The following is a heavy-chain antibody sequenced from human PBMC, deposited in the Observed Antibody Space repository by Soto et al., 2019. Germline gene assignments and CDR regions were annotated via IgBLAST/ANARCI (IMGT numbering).Heavy chain of an antibody. CDR2: VSFDGSNK. D-gene: IGHD6-13*01. CDR3: ARDQTGITTAGGGRIER. V-gene: IGHV3-30-3*01. Sequence: QVQLVESGGGVVQPGRSLRLSCAASGFTFSTHAMHWVRQAPGKGLECVAIVSFDGSNKYYADSVKGRFTISRDNSKNTLYLQMSGLTPEDTAFYYCARDQTGITTAGGGRIERWGQGTLVTVSS. CDR1: GFTFSTHA. J-gene: IGHJ4*02.